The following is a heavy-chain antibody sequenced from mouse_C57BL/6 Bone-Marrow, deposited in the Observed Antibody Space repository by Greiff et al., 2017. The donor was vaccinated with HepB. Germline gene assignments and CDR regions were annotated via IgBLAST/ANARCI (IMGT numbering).Heavy chain of an antibody. Sequence: VQLQQSGPELVKPGASVKISCKASGYSFTGYYMNWVKQSPEKSLEWIGEINPSTGGTTYNQKFKAKATMTVDKSSRTAYMQLKSLTSEDSAVYYCASRTAQDDYWGQGTTLTVSS. J-gene: IGHJ2*01. CDR3: ASRTAQDDY. V-gene: IGHV1-42*01. CDR1: GYSFTGYY. D-gene: IGHD3-2*02. CDR2: INPSTGGT.